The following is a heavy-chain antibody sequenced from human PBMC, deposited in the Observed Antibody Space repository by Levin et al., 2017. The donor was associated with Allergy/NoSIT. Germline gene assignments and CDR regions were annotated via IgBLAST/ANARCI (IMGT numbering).Heavy chain of an antibody. CDR1: GFTVSSNY. D-gene: IGHD4-11*01. V-gene: IGHV3-53*01. CDR3: ARDTRTVTTHWRGMDV. J-gene: IGHJ6*02. CDR2: IYSGGST. Sequence: GGSLRLSCAASGFTVSSNYMSWVRQAPGKGLEWVSVIYSGGSTYYADSVKGRFTISRDNSKNTLYLQMNSLRAEDTAVYYCARDTRTVTTHWRGMDVWGQGTTVTVSS.